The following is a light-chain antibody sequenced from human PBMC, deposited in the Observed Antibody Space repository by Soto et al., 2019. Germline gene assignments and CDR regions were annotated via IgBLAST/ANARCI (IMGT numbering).Light chain of an antibody. V-gene: IGLV2-8*01. CDR1: SSDIGAYNY. CDR2: DVN. Sequence: QSALTQPPSASGSPGQSVTISCTGTSSDIGAYNYVSWYQHHPGNAPKLIIYDVNKRPSGVPDRFSGSKSGNTASLTVSGLQTEDEGDYYCSSYAGGLTSAGYVFGTATKLTVL. J-gene: IGLJ1*01. CDR3: SSYAGGLTSAGYV.